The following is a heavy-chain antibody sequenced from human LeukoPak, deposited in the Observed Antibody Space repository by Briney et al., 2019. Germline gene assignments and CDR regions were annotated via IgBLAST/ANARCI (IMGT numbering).Heavy chain of an antibody. CDR1: GGSISNYY. Sequence: PSETLSHTCTVSGGSISNYYWTWIRQPPGKGLEWIGYINYSGSTNYNPSLKSRVTISVDTSKNQFSLKLSSVTAADTAVYYCARLYRDDFWSGYSTHLDYWGQGTLVTVSS. V-gene: IGHV4-59*01. D-gene: IGHD3-3*01. CDR2: INYSGST. CDR3: ARLYRDDFWSGYSTHLDY. J-gene: IGHJ4*02.